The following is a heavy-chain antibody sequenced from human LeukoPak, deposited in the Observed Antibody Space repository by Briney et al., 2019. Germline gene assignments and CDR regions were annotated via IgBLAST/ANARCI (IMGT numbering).Heavy chain of an antibody. CDR2: ISSSSSYT. Sequence: PGGSLRLSCAASGFTFSDYYMSWIRQAPGKGLEWVSYISSSSSYTNYADSVKGRFTISRDNAKNSLYLQMNSLRAEDTAVYYCAREYYSDSSGSDYWGQGTLVTVSS. V-gene: IGHV3-11*05. CDR1: GFTFSDYY. CDR3: AREYYSDSSGSDY. J-gene: IGHJ4*02. D-gene: IGHD3-22*01.